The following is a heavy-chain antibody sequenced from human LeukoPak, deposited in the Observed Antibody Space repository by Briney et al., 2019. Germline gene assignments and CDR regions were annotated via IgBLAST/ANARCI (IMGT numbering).Heavy chain of an antibody. J-gene: IGHJ5*02. Sequence: GGSLRLSCAASGFTFSSYGMHWVRQAPGKGLEWVAFIRYDGSNKYYADSVKGRFTISRDNSKNTLYLQMNSLRAEDTAVYYCAKGGLPLNWFDPWGQGTLVTVSS. CDR2: IRYDGSNK. V-gene: IGHV3-30*02. D-gene: IGHD3-16*01. CDR1: GFTFSSYG. CDR3: AKGGLPLNWFDP.